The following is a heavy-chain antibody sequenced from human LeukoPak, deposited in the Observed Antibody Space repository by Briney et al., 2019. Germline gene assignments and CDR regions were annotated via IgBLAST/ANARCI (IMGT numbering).Heavy chain of an antibody. CDR2: IYYIGST. V-gene: IGHV4-30-4*01. Sequence: SETLSLTCTVSGSSISGYYWNWIRQPPGKGLEWIGYIYYIGSTYYNPSLKSRLTISVDTSKNQFSLKLSSVTAADTAVYYCARDGDYDSSGYGLDYWGQGTLVTVSS. CDR3: ARDGDYDSSGYGLDY. CDR1: GSSISGYY. D-gene: IGHD3-22*01. J-gene: IGHJ4*02.